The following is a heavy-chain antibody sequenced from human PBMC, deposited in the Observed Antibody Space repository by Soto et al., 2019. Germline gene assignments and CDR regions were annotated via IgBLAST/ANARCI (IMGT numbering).Heavy chain of an antibody. V-gene: IGHV3-30*18. CDR2: ISYDGSNK. CDR1: GFTFSSYG. Sequence: GGSLRLSCAASGFTFSSYGMHWVRQAPGKGLEWVAVISYDGSNKYYADSVKGRFTISRDNSKNTLYLQMNSLRAEDTAVYYCAKASWGLLWFGTDYWGQGTQVTVSS. CDR3: AKASWGLLWFGTDY. J-gene: IGHJ4*02. D-gene: IGHD3-10*01.